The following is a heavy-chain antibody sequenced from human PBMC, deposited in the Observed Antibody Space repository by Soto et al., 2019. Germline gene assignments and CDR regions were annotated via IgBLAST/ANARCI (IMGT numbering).Heavy chain of an antibody. Sequence: QVQLVESGGGVVQPGGSLRLSCAASGFTFSSYGIQWVRQAPGKGLEWVAVISYDGSLIYYADSVKGRFTISRDNSKNTLYLQMNSPRVEDTAVYYCAKEHTLHNSGWVFDFWGQGALVTVSP. CDR3: AKEHTLHNSGWVFDF. V-gene: IGHV3-30*18. CDR1: GFTFSSYG. CDR2: ISYDGSLI. D-gene: IGHD6-19*01. J-gene: IGHJ4*02.